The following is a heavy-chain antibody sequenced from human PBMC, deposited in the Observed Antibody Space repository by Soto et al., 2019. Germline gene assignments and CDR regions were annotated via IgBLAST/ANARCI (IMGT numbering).Heavy chain of an antibody. CDR1: GFTFSSHG. Sequence: AGGSLRLSCAASGFTFSSHGIHWVRQAPGKGLEWVAVISYDGNTEYYADSVKGRFTISRDNSKNTLYLQMNSLRGEDTAVYYCAKAGLSATIMSHLDYWGQGALVTVSS. V-gene: IGHV3-30*18. CDR3: AKAGLSATIMSHLDY. J-gene: IGHJ4*02. CDR2: ISYDGNTE. D-gene: IGHD5-12*01.